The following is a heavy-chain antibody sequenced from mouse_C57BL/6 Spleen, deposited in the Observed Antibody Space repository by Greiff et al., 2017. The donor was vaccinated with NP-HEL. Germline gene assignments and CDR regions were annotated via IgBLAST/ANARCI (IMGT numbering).Heavy chain of an antibody. CDR2: IDPSDSYT. J-gene: IGHJ2*01. D-gene: IGHD4-1*01. V-gene: IGHV1-50*01. CDR3: ATNWVYYFDY. CDR1: GYTFTSYW. Sequence: VQLQQPGAELVKPGASVKLSCKASGYTFTSYWMQWVKQRPGQGLEWIGEIDPSDSYTNYNQKFKGKATLTVDTSSSTAYMQLSSLTSEDSAVYYCATNWVYYFDYRGQGTTLTVSS.